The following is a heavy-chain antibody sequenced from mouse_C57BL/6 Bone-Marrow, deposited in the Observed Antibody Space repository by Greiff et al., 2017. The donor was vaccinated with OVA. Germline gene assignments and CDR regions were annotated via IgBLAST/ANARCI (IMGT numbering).Heavy chain of an antibody. V-gene: IGHV1-4*01. CDR2: INPSSGYT. J-gene: IGHJ2*01. Sequence: VKLVESGAELARPGASVKMSCKASGYTFTSYTMHWVKQRPGQGLEWIGYINPSSGYTKYNQKFKDKATLTADKSSSTAYMQLSRLTSEDSAVYYYARWGYSNYFDYWGQGTTLTVSS. CDR1: GYTFTSYT. D-gene: IGHD2-5*01. CDR3: ARWGYSNYFDY.